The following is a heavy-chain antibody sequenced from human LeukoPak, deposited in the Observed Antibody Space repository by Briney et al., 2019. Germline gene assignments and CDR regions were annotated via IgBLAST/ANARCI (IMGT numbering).Heavy chain of an antibody. J-gene: IGHJ4*02. Sequence: GGSLRLSCAASGFTFSSYAMHWVRRAPGKGLVWVSRINNDGSDTTYADSVKGRFTISRDNAKNTVNLQMNSLRAEDTGVYYCARGGDGAFDYWGQGTLVTVSS. CDR2: INNDGSDT. V-gene: IGHV3-74*01. D-gene: IGHD5-24*01. CDR3: ARGGDGAFDY. CDR1: GFTFSSYA.